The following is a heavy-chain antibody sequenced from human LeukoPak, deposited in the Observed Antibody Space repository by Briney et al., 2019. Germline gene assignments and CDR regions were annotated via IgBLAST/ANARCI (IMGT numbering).Heavy chain of an antibody. D-gene: IGHD1-20*01. CDR2: FNPGNGDT. CDR3: SRDRWHCPVNCDSVYYYSLDV. CDR1: GYIFTNYA. Sequence: ASVKVSCEASGYIFTNYAVQWVRQAPGQRLEWLGWFNPGNGDTRYSQKFQGRVTITSDTSATTAYMELNSLTAEDTAVYYCSRDRWHCPVNCDSVYYYSLDVWGQGTTVTVSS. V-gene: IGHV1-3*01. J-gene: IGHJ6*02.